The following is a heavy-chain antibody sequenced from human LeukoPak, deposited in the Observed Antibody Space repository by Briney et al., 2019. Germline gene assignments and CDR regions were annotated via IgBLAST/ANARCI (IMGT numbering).Heavy chain of an antibody. CDR2: INANSGDT. V-gene: IGHV1-2*02. D-gene: IGHD3-22*01. CDR3: AREISGYSDY. CDR1: GYTFTGYY. Sequence: ASVKVSCKASGYTFTGYYMHWVRQAPGQGLEWMGWINANSGDTKYAQKFQGRVTMTRDTSISTAYMELSRLRSDDTAMYYRAREISGYSDYWGQGTLVTVSS. J-gene: IGHJ4*02.